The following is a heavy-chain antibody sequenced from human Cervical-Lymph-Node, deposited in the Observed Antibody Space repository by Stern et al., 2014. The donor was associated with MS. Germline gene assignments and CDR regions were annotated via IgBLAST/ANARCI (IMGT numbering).Heavy chain of an antibody. J-gene: IGHJ5*02. CDR2: TYYRSKWYN. D-gene: IGHD3-16*01. V-gene: IGHV6-1*01. CDR3: AKGVGAYAGSWFDP. CDR1: GDSVSSNNAA. Sequence: QVQLMQSGPGLVKPSQTLSLTCAISGDSVSSNNAAWNWIRQSPSRGLEWLGRTYYRSKWYNDYAVSVKSRIIINPDTSKNHFSLQLSSVTPEDTAVYYCAKGVGAYAGSWFDPWGQGTLVTVSA.